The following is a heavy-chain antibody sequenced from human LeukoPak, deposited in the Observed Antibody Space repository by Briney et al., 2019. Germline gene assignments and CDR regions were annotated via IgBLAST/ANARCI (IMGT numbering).Heavy chain of an antibody. CDR1: GDSVNSGTYY. D-gene: IGHD2-2*01. V-gene: IGHV4-61*02. CDR3: ARSTSRFDS. Sequence: SETLSLTCTVSGDTVSGDSVNSGTYYWNWIRQPAGKGLEWIGRIYNSGLTNYNPSLKGRVTISVDTSKNQFSLKLSSVTAADTAVYYCARSTSRFDSWGQGTLVTVSS. CDR2: IYNSGLT. J-gene: IGHJ4*02.